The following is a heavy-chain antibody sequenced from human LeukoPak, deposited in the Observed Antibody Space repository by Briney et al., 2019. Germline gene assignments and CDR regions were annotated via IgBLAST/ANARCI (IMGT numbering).Heavy chain of an antibody. V-gene: IGHV4-39*07. J-gene: IGHJ4*02. Sequence: SETLSLTCTVSGGSISSSSYYWGWIRQPPGKGLEWIGSIYYSGSTYYNPSLKSRVTISVDTSKNQFSLKLSSVTAADTAVYYCARDSVTMGRGVNLIDYWGQGTLVTVSS. CDR2: IYYSGST. CDR1: GGSISSSSYY. CDR3: ARDSVTMGRGVNLIDY. D-gene: IGHD3-10*01.